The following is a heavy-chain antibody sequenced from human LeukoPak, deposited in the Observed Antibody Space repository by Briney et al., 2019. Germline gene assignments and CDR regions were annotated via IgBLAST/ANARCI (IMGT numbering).Heavy chain of an antibody. J-gene: IGHJ4*02. CDR3: ARLFCSGASCSRGRGFDY. Sequence: SQTLSLTCTVSGASISSGGYFWTWIRQHPGKGLEWIGYISCSGSPYYSPSLESRVTISADTSQNQFSLKLNSVTAADTAIYYCARLFCSGASCSRGRGFDYWGQGTLVTVSS. V-gene: IGHV4-31*03. CDR1: GASISSGGYF. D-gene: IGHD2-15*01. CDR2: ISCSGSP.